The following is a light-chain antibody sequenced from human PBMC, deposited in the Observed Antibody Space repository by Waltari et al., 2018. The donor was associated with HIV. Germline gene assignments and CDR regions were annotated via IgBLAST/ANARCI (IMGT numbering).Light chain of an antibody. CDR2: ANI. J-gene: IGLJ2*01. CDR1: SPNIGAGYD. V-gene: IGLV1-40*01. Sequence: SVLTQPPSGSGAPGPRVTISCTGTSPNIGAGYDVHWYQQPPGTAPNLLIYANIHRPSGVPDRFSVSKSATSASLAITGLQAEDEADYFCQSYDSSLSAYVVFGGGTKLTVL. CDR3: QSYDSSLSAYVV.